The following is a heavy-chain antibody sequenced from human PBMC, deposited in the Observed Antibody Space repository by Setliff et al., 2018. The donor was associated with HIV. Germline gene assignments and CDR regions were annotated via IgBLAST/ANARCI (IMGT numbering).Heavy chain of an antibody. V-gene: IGHV1-69*13. CDR1: GGTFSTSA. J-gene: IGHJ3*02. Sequence: GASVKVSCKASGGTFSTSAISWMRQAPGQGLEWMGGIIPFFGSANYAQKFQGRLTITADASLSTAYMDLSSLTSEDTAVYYCARRHFYDSSGQVWAFDIWGQGTMVTVSS. CDR3: ARRHFYDSSGQVWAFDI. CDR2: IIPFFGSA. D-gene: IGHD3-22*01.